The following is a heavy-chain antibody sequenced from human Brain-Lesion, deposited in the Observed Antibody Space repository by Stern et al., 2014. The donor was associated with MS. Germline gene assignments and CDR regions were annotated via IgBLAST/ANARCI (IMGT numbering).Heavy chain of an antibody. CDR2: ISWNSGSV. D-gene: IGHD1-14*01. CDR3: ARDITGSSAYFAY. V-gene: IGHV3-9*01. Sequence: VQLVESGGDLVQPGRSLRLSCAAFGFTFDDYAMHWVRQAPGKGLEWVGGISWNSGSVGYADSVEGRFTTSRDSAYSSLYFQMNSLEPEDTALYYCARDITGSSAYFAYWGQGTLVTVSS. CDR1: GFTFDDYA. J-gene: IGHJ4*02.